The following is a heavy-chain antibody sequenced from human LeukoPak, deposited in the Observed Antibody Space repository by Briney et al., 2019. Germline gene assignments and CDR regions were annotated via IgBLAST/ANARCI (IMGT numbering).Heavy chain of an antibody. Sequence: GGSLRLSCAASGFTFSDYYMSWIRQAPGNGLEWVSYISSSGSTIYYADSVKGRFTISRDNAKNSLYLQMNSLRAEDTAVYYCARDYCSGGSCYNPWGQGTLVTVSS. V-gene: IGHV3-11*01. CDR3: ARDYCSGGSCYNP. J-gene: IGHJ5*02. CDR2: ISSSGSTI. D-gene: IGHD2-15*01. CDR1: GFTFSDYY.